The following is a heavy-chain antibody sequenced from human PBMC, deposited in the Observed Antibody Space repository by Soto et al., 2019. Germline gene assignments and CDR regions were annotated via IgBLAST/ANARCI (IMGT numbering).Heavy chain of an antibody. CDR1: GGSVSSYY. J-gene: IGHJ4*03. D-gene: IGHD2-15*01. CDR2: IYTGGST. Sequence: TSETLSLTCTVSGGSVSSYYWNWIRQPAGKGMEWIGRIYTGGSTNYNPSLKSRVTLSVDTSKNQFSLRLTSVTAADTAVYYCARASVGPPGGGSWTMPFDFWGHGTLVT. V-gene: IGHV4-4*07. CDR3: ARASVGPPGGGSWTMPFDF.